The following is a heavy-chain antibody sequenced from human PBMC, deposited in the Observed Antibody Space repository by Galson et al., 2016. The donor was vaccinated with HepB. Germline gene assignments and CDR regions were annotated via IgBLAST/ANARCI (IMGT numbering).Heavy chain of an antibody. CDR1: GFTFSNAW. V-gene: IGHV3-15*01. D-gene: IGHD6-13*01. CDR2: IKSKTDGGTT. J-gene: IGHJ4*02. Sequence: SLRLSCAVSGFTFSNAWMSWVRQAPGKGLEWVGRIKSKTDGGTTDYAAPVKGRFTISREDSENTLFLQMNSLKTEDTAVYYCTTMFRYSSDYWGQGTLVTVSS. CDR3: TTMFRYSSDY.